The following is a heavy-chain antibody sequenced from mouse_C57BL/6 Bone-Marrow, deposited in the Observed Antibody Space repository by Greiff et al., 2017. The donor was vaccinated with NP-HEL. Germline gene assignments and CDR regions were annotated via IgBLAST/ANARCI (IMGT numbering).Heavy chain of an antibody. CDR3: ARQNDYDGCRTYWYFDV. J-gene: IGHJ1*03. CDR2: ISSGGSYT. D-gene: IGHD2-4*01. CDR1: GFTFSSYG. V-gene: IGHV5-6*01. Sequence: EVHLVESGGDLVKPGGSLKLSCAASGFTFSSYGMSWVRQTPDKRLEWVATISSGGSYTYYPDSVKGRFTISRDNAKNTLYLQMSSLKSEDTAMYYCARQNDYDGCRTYWYFDVWGTGTTVTVSS.